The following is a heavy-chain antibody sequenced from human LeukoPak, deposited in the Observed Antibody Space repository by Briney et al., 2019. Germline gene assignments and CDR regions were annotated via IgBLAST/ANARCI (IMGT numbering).Heavy chain of an antibody. Sequence: ASVKVSCKASGYTFTGYYMHWVRQAPGQELEWMGWINPNSGGTNYAQKFQGRVTMTRDTSISTAYMELSRLRSDDTAVYYCARDWPDCSGGSCYYNYWGQGTLVTVSS. CDR1: GYTFTGYY. D-gene: IGHD2-15*01. V-gene: IGHV1-2*02. J-gene: IGHJ4*02. CDR3: ARDWPDCSGGSCYYNY. CDR2: INPNSGGT.